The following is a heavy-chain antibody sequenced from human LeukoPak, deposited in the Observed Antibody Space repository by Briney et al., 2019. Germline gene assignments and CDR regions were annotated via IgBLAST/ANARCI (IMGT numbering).Heavy chain of an antibody. Sequence: GSLRLSCAVSGFTFTNYGMSWARQSPGKGLEWVANIYLDGSRAYYVDSVKGRFTISRDNAKNSLFLQMNSLSAEDTAVYYCGRAGPVTKDHFMDVWGKGTTVTVSS. CDR1: GFTFTNYG. V-gene: IGHV3-7*01. CDR3: GRAGPVTKDHFMDV. D-gene: IGHD2-2*01. CDR2: IYLDGSRA. J-gene: IGHJ6*03.